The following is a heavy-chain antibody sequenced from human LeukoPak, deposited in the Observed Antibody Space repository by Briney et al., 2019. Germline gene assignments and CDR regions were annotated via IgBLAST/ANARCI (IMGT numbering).Heavy chain of an antibody. CDR1: GGSFSGYY. J-gene: IGHJ6*02. CDR2: INHSGST. Sequence: PSETLSLTCAVYGGSFSGYYWSWIRQPPGKGLEWIGEINHSGSTNYNPSLKSRVTISVDTSKNQFSLKLSSVTAADTAVYYCARGPGDILTGYYLSSMDVWGQGTTVTASS. CDR3: ARGPGDILTGYYLSSMDV. V-gene: IGHV4-34*01. D-gene: IGHD3-9*01.